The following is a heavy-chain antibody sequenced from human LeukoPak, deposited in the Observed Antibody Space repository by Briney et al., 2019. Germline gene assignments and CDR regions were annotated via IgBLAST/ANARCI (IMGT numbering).Heavy chain of an antibody. CDR3: ARCPPYNYTSGTYLSWFDP. Sequence: SGPTPLNPIPTLTLSCTVTGVARTTSGVGVGWIRQPPGKALEWLALIYWNDDRRYSPSLKTRLTITTETSNTHVVLTMTDMYPVDTATYYCARCPPYNYTSGTYLSWFDPWGHRTLVTVSS. CDR1: GVARTTSGVG. D-gene: IGHD3-10*01. CDR2: IYWNDDR. V-gene: IGHV2-5*01. J-gene: IGHJ5*02.